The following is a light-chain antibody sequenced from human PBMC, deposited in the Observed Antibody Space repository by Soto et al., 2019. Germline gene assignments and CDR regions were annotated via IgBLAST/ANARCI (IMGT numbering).Light chain of an antibody. Sequence: ANQSISSWLAWYQQKPGKAPKLLIYKASSLESGVPSRFSGSGSGTEFTLTISSLQPDDFATYYCQQYNSYPWTFGQGTKVDIK. V-gene: IGKV1-5*03. CDR3: QQYNSYPWT. CDR1: QSISSW. CDR2: KAS. J-gene: IGKJ1*01.